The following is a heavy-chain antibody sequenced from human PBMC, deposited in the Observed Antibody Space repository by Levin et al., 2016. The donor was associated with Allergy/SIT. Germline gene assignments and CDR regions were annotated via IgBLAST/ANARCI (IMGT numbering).Heavy chain of an antibody. CDR2: ISGSGGST. CDR3: AKAPVVPAASITSHYYYGMDV. D-gene: IGHD2-2*01. J-gene: IGHJ6*02. Sequence: WIRQPPGKGLEWVSAISGSGGSTYYADSVKGRFTISRDNSKNTLYLQMNSLRAEDTAVYYCAKAPVVPAASITSHYYYGMDVWGQGTTVTVSS. V-gene: IGHV3-23*01.